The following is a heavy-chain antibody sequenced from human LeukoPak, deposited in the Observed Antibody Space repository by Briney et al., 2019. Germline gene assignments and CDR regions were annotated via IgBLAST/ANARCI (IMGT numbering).Heavy chain of an antibody. CDR1: GYTFTSYG. D-gene: IGHD3-22*01. CDR2: MNPNSGNT. V-gene: IGHV1-8*02. J-gene: IGHJ4*02. Sequence: GASVKVSCKASGYTFTSYGISWVRQATGQGLEWMGWMNPNSGNTGYAQKFQGRVTMTRNTSISTAYMELSSLRSEDTAVYYCARDVPEYYYDSSGYYHFDYWGQGTLVTVSS. CDR3: ARDVPEYYYDSSGYYHFDY.